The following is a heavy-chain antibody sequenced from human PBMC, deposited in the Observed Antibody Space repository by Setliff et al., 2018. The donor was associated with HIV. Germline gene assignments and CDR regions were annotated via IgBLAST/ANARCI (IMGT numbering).Heavy chain of an antibody. Sequence: GESLKISCAASGFTFSGYWMHWVRQAPGKGLVWVSRINSDGSSTNYADSVKGRFTISRDNAKNSLYLQMNSLRAEDTAVYYCARPNYYDSSGSFDYWGQGTLVTVSS. CDR3: ARPNYYDSSGSFDY. J-gene: IGHJ4*02. V-gene: IGHV3-74*01. CDR1: GFTFSGYW. CDR2: INSDGSST. D-gene: IGHD3-22*01.